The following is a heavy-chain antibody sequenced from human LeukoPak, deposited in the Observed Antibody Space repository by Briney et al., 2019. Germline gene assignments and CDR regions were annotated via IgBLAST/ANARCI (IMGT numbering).Heavy chain of an antibody. J-gene: IGHJ4*02. CDR1: GYTFTGYY. V-gene: IGHV1-2*02. D-gene: IGHD1-26*01. Sequence: ASVKVSCKASGYTFTGYYMHWVRQAPGQGLEWMGWINPNSGGTNYAQKFQGRVTTTRDTSISTAYMELTRLRSDDTAVYYCARRHTGSYYLPFDYWGQGTLVTVSS. CDR2: INPNSGGT. CDR3: ARRHTGSYYLPFDY.